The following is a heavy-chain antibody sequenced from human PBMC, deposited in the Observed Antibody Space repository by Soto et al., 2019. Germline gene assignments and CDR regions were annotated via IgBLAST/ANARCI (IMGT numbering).Heavy chain of an antibody. CDR2: IIPIFGTA. CDR1: GGTFSRHA. V-gene: IGHV1-69*01. J-gene: IGHJ6*02. Sequence: QVQLVQSGAEVRKPGSSVKVSCKASGGTFSRHAISWVRQAPGQGLEWMGGIIPIFGTANHAQKFQGRVTIIADESTSTVYMELSSLRSEDTAMYYCASRGFYDSSGRRRYYYGMDVWGQGTTVTVSS. CDR3: ASRGFYDSSGRRRYYYGMDV. D-gene: IGHD3-22*01.